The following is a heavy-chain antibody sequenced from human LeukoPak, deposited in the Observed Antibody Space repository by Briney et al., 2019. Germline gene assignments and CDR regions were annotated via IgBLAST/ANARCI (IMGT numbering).Heavy chain of an antibody. Sequence: GGSLRLSCAASGFTFSSYSMNWVRQAPGKGLEWVSSISSSSSYIYYADSVKGRFTISRDNAKNSLYLQMNSLRAEDTAVYYCARRLAAAARSGIYYYGLDVWGQGTTVTVSS. CDR3: ARRLAAAARSGIYYYGLDV. CDR2: ISSSSSYI. V-gene: IGHV3-21*01. CDR1: GFTFSSYS. J-gene: IGHJ6*02. D-gene: IGHD6-13*01.